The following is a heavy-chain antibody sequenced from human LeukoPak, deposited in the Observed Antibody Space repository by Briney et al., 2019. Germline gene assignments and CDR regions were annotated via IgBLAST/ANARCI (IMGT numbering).Heavy chain of an antibody. CDR3: ARDGDADV. CDR1: GYTFTSYV. J-gene: IGHJ6*04. D-gene: IGHD3-10*01. CDR2: IDTDTGRP. Sequence: EASVKVSCKASGYTFTSYVLNWVRQAPGQGLEWMGWIDTDTGRPTYAQGFTARFVFSLDTSITTAYLQISSLRPEDTAVYYCARDGDADVWGNGTTVTVSS. V-gene: IGHV7-4-1*02.